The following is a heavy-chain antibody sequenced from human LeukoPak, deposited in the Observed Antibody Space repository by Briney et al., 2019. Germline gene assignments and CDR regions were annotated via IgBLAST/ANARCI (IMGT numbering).Heavy chain of an antibody. CDR1: RFTFSNYS. J-gene: IGHJ4*02. V-gene: IGHV3-23*01. Sequence: GGSLRLSCAASRFTFSNYSMSWVRQAPGKGLEWVSAITGNGDYTDYADSVKGLFTTAEDNSKNTAYLQMNSLTREAQAVYYCAKRSGINYGYFDSWGTGTLVTVSS. CDR2: ITGNGDYT. CDR3: AKRSGINYGYFDS. D-gene: IGHD1-26*01.